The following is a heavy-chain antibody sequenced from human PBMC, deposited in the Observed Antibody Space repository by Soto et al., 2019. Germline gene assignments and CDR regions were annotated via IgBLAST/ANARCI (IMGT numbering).Heavy chain of an antibody. V-gene: IGHV5-51*01. CDR1: DYTFAAYW. Sequence: GASVKISCXGFDYTFAAYWIGWVRQMPGKGLEWMGVINPRASAVKYSPPFEGQVTISADTSINTAFLQWRSLKASDTAMYYRARPDYTQDVWYHRYDIWGQGAMVTVSS. CDR3: ARPDYTQDVWYHRYDI. J-gene: IGHJ3*02. CDR2: INPRASAV. D-gene: IGHD3-3*01.